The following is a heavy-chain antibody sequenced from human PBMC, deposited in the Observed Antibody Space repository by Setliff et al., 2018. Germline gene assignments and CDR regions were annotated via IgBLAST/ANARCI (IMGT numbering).Heavy chain of an antibody. D-gene: IGHD2-21*01. CDR2: IKHDGTEQ. Sequence: PGGSLRLSCAASGFTFSVYWMTWVRQAPGKGLEWVANIKHDGTEQKYVDSVKGRFTISRDNDQNSLHLQMNGLRVEDTAVYYCARGEYSRGFIFDSWGQRTLVTVSS. V-gene: IGHV3-7*03. CDR3: ARGEYSRGFIFDS. CDR1: GFTFSVYW. J-gene: IGHJ5*01.